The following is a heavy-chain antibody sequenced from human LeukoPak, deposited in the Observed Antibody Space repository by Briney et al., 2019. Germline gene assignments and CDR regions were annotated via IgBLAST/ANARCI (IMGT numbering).Heavy chain of an antibody. V-gene: IGHV4-61*02. CDR3: ARDLKSGSGSYYPNWFDP. CDR2: IYTSGST. J-gene: IGHJ5*02. Sequence: SETLSLTCTVSGGSISSGSYYWSWIRQPAGKGLEWIGRIYTSGSTNYNPSLKSRVTISVDTSKNQFSLKLSSVTAADTAVYYCARDLKSGSGSYYPNWFDPWGQGTLVTVSS. CDR1: GGSISSGSYY. D-gene: IGHD3-10*01.